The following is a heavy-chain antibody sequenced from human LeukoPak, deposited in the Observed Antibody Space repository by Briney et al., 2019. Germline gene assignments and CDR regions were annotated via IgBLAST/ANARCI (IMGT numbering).Heavy chain of an antibody. Sequence: SVKVSCKASGGTFSSYAISWVRQAPGQGLEWMGGIIPIFGTANYAQKFRGRVTMTRDTSTSTVYMELSSLRSEDTAVYYCARDAYGGREAAYFDYWGQGTLVTVSS. J-gene: IGHJ4*02. V-gene: IGHV1-69*05. D-gene: IGHD4-23*01. CDR3: ARDAYGGREAAYFDY. CDR2: IIPIFGTA. CDR1: GGTFSSYA.